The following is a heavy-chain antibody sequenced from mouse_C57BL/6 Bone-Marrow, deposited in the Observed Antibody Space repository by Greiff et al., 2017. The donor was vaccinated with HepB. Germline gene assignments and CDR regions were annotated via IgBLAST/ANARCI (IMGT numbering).Heavy chain of an antibody. CDR1: GYSITSGYY. CDR2: ISYDGSN. Sequence: VQLKESGPGLVKPSQSLSLTCSVTGYSITSGYYWNWIRQFPGNKLEWMGYISYDGSNNYNPSLKNRISITRDTSKNQFFLKLNSVTTEDTATYYCARVGLRRLWYFDVWGTGTTVTVSS. CDR3: ARVGLRRLWYFDV. D-gene: IGHD2-4*01. V-gene: IGHV3-6*01. J-gene: IGHJ1*03.